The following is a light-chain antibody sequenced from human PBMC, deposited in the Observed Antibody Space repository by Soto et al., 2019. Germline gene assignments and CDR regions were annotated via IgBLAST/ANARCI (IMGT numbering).Light chain of an antibody. V-gene: IGKV3-20*01. Sequence: EIVLTQSAGTLSLYPGERATISCRASQSVSSSYLAWYQQKPGQAPRLLIYGASSRATGIPDRFSGSGSGTDFTLTISRLEPEDFAVYYCQQYGSSPQVTFGGGTKVDI. CDR2: GAS. CDR1: QSVSSSY. CDR3: QQYGSSPQVT. J-gene: IGKJ4*01.